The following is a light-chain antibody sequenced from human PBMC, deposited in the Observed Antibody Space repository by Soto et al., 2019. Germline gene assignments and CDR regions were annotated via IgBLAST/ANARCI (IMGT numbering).Light chain of an antibody. CDR2: RNN. V-gene: IGLV1-47*01. Sequence: QSVLTQSPSASGTPGQRGTISCSGSSSNIGTKYVYWYQQLPGTAPKLLIYRNNQRPSGVPDRFSGSKSGTSASLAISGLRSEDEADYYCAAWDDSLSGYVFATGTKVTVL. CDR3: AAWDDSLSGYV. J-gene: IGLJ1*01. CDR1: SSNIGTKY.